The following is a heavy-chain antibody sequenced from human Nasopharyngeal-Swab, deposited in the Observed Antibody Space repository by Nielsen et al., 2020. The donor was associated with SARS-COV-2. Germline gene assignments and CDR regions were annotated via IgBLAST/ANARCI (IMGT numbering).Heavy chain of an antibody. CDR3: TRGTLAGPGIDY. Sequence: GESLKISCSASGFTFSIYAMHWVRQAPGKGLVWVSRINADGSRTFYADSVEGRFTISRDDAKNTLYLQMNSLRGEDTAVYFCTRGTLAGPGIDYWGQGALVTVSS. CDR1: GFTFSIYA. CDR2: INADGSRT. J-gene: IGHJ4*02. V-gene: IGHV3-74*01.